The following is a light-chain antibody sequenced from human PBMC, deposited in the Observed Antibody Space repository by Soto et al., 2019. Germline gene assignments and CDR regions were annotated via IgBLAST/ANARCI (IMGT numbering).Light chain of an antibody. CDR3: QQYDNWPLT. V-gene: IGKV3-15*01. J-gene: IGKJ4*01. CDR2: GAS. CDR1: QSVSSN. Sequence: EIVMTQSPATLPVSPGERATLSCRASQSVSSNLAWYQQKPGQAPRFLIYGASTRVTGIPARFSGSGSGTEFTLTISSLQSEDFAVYYCQQYDNWPLTFGGGTKVEIK.